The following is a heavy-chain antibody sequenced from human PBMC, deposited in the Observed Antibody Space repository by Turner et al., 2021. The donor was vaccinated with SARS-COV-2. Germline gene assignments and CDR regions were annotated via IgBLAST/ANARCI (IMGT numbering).Heavy chain of an antibody. CDR2: IWYDGSNK. Sequence: QVQLVESGGGVVQPGRSLRLSLAASGFTFSSYGMHWVRQAPGKGLEWVAVIWYDGSNKYYADSVKSRFTITRDNSKNTLYLQMNSQRAEDTAVYYCARDGGYSGYAYFDYWGQGTLVTVSS. CDR1: GFTFSSYG. CDR3: ARDGGYSGYAYFDY. V-gene: IGHV3-33*01. J-gene: IGHJ4*02. D-gene: IGHD5-12*01.